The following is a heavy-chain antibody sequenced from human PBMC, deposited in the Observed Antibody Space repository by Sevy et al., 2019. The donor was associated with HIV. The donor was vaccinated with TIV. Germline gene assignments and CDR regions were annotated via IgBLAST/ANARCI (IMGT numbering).Heavy chain of an antibody. V-gene: IGHV3-73*01. Sequence: GGSLRLSCAVSGFTFSGSAMHWVRQASGKGLEWVGRIRSKANTYATAYAASVKGRFTISRDDSKNTAYLQMNSLKTEDTAVYYCTTSGTADIVVVTGFDSWGQGTLVTVSS. CDR3: TTSGTADIVVVTGFDS. CDR1: GFTFSGSA. D-gene: IGHD2-2*01. CDR2: IRSKANTYAT. J-gene: IGHJ5*01.